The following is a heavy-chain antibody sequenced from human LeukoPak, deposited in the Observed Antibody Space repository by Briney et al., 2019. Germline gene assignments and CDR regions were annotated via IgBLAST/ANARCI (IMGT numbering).Heavy chain of an antibody. CDR2: MNPNSGNT. CDR1: GYTFTSYD. Sequence: GASVKVSCKASGYTFTSYDINWVRQATGQGLEWMGWMNPNSGNTGYAQKFQGRVTVTRNTSISTAYMELSSLRSEDTAVYYCTFRGPYYYYYYMDVWGKGTTVTVSS. V-gene: IGHV1-8*01. CDR3: TFRGPYYYYYYMDV. D-gene: IGHD2-15*01. J-gene: IGHJ6*03.